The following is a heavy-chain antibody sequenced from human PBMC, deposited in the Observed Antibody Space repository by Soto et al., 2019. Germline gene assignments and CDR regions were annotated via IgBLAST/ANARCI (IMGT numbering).Heavy chain of an antibody. Sequence: SVKVSCKASGGTFSSYAISWVRQAPGQGLEWMGGIIPIFGTANYAQKFQGRVTITADESTSTAYMELSSLRSEDTAVYYCASTCISTSCYFVYWGQGTLVTVSS. CDR1: GGTFSSYA. V-gene: IGHV1-69*13. D-gene: IGHD2-2*01. CDR3: ASTCISTSCYFVY. CDR2: IIPIFGTA. J-gene: IGHJ4*02.